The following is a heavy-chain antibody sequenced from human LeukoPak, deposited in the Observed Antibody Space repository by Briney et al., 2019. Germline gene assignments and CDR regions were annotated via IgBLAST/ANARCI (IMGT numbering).Heavy chain of an antibody. D-gene: IGHD3-10*01. CDR1: GYTFTGYY. CDR2: INPNSGGT. Sequence: GASVKVSCKASGYTFTGYYMHWVRQAPGQGLEWMGWINPNSGGTNYAQKFQGRVTMTRDTSISTAYMELSRLRSDDTAVYYCASEIITMVRGVIITGGGNWFDPWGQGTLVTVSS. CDR3: ASEIITMVRGVIITGGGNWFDP. J-gene: IGHJ5*02. V-gene: IGHV1-2*02.